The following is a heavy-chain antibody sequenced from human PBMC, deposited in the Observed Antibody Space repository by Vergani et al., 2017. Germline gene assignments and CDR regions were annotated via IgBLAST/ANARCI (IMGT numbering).Heavy chain of an antibody. CDR3: AKYMFSTVTTWYDWFDP. D-gene: IGHD4-17*01. V-gene: IGHV3-23*04. J-gene: IGHJ5*02. CDR1: GFTFSSYA. Sequence: VQLVESGGGLVKPGGSLRLSCAASGFTFSSYAMSWVRQAPGKGLEWVSAISGSGGSTYYADSVKGRFTISRDNSKNTLYLQMNILRAEDTAVYYCAKYMFSTVTTWYDWFDPWGQGTLVTVSA. CDR2: ISGSGGST.